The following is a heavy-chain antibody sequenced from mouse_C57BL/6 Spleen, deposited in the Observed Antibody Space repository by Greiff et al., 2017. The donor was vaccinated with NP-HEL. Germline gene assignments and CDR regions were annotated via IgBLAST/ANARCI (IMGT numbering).Heavy chain of an antibody. Sequence: QVQLQQSGAELVKPGASVKLSCKASGYTFTEYTIHWVKQRSGQGLEWIGWFYPGSGSITYNEKFKDKATLTADKSSSTVYMELSRLTSEDSAVYFCARHEENYGNYRSWFAYWGQGTLVTVSA. CDR3: ARHEENYGNYRSWFAY. J-gene: IGHJ3*01. V-gene: IGHV1-62-2*01. CDR2: FYPGSGSI. CDR1: GYTFTEYT. D-gene: IGHD2-1*01.